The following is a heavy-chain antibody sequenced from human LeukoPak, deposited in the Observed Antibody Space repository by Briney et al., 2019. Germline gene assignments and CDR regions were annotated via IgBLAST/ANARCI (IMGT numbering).Heavy chain of an antibody. CDR1: GFTFSSYG. J-gene: IGHJ3*02. D-gene: IGHD5-18*01. CDR2: LSYDGTKT. CDR3: ARVSIQLRLQAFDI. V-gene: IGHV3-30-3*01. Sequence: PGGSLRLSCEASGFTFSSYGFHWVRQAPGKGLEWVGALSYDGTKTNYADSVKGRFIISRDDSKNTVYLQMNSLRAEDTAVYYCARVSIQLRLQAFDIWGQGTMVTVSS.